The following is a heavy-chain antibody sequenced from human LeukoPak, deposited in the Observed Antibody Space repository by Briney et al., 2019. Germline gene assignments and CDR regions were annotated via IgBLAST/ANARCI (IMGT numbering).Heavy chain of an antibody. V-gene: IGHV3-30*02. D-gene: IGHD3-10*01. Sequence: PGGSLRLSCATSGFTFSSYGMHWVRQAPGKGLEWVAFIRYDGSNKYYADSVKGRFTISRDNSKNTLYLQMNSLRAEDTVVYYCAKRYYGSGRHSFDYWGQGTLVTVSS. CDR2: IRYDGSNK. J-gene: IGHJ4*02. CDR1: GFTFSSYG. CDR3: AKRYYGSGRHSFDY.